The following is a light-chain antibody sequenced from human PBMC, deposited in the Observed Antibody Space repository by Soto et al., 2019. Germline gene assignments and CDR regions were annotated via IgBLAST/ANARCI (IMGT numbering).Light chain of an antibody. Sequence: EIVMTQSPATLSVSPGERATLSCRASQSVSSNLAWYQQKPGQAPRLLIYGASTRATGVPARFSGSGSGTEFTLTISSLQSEDFAVYYCQQYDSWPPGYTFGQGTKLDIK. CDR3: QQYDSWPPGYT. V-gene: IGKV3-15*01. CDR1: QSVSSN. CDR2: GAS. J-gene: IGKJ2*01.